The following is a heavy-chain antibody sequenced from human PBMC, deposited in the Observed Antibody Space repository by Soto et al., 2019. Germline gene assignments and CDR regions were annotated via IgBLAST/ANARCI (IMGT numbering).Heavy chain of an antibody. CDR2: ISYDGNNE. CDR3: AKLAYDGSGSTNPHFGY. J-gene: IGHJ4*02. D-gene: IGHD3-22*01. V-gene: IGHV3-30*18. CDR1: GFTFISYG. Sequence: GGSLRLSCVVSGFTFISYGMHWVRQAPGKGLEWVALISYDGNNEYYADSVKGRFTISRDNSKNTVFLQMYSLRAEDTAVYYCAKLAYDGSGSTNPHFGYWGQGTLVTVSS.